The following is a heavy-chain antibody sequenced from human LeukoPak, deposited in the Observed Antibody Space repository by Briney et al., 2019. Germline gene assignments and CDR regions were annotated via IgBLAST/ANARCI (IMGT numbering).Heavy chain of an antibody. V-gene: IGHV3-74*01. D-gene: IGHD1-26*01. CDR3: ARDGRSGNFDK. J-gene: IGHJ4*02. Sequence: GGSLRLSCAASGFTFNSYGMHWVRQAPGKGLAWVSVIRSDGSITTYADSVKGRFTISRDTAKNTLYLQMNSLRAEDTAVYYCARDGRSGNFDKWGQGTLVSVSS. CDR2: IRSDGSIT. CDR1: GFTFNSYG.